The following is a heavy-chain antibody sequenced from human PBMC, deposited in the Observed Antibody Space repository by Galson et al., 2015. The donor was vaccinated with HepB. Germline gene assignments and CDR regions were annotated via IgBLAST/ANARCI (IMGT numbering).Heavy chain of an antibody. CDR3: AIPTIVLPSTGVRLDAFDI. J-gene: IGHJ3*02. D-gene: IGHD4/OR15-4a*01. V-gene: IGHV1-69*13. Sequence: SVKVSCKASGGTFSHFVISWVRQAPGQGLEWMAGIIPIFGRREYAEKFQGGVTLIADETTSTAYMELSNLSSNDTAVYFCAIPTIVLPSTGVRLDAFDIWGQGTVVVVSS. CDR2: IIPIFGRR. CDR1: GGTFSHFV.